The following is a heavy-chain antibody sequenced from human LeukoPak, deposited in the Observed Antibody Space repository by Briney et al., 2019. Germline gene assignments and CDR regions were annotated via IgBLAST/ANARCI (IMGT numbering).Heavy chain of an antibody. Sequence: GGSLRLSCTASGFVFSRDNMTWVRQAPGKGLEWVSHISENIYHADSVKGRFTISRDNAKNSLYLQMSNLRAEDTAMYYCVREIGRPKTFYFDSWGRGTLVIVSS. V-gene: IGHV3-69-1*01. CDR1: GFVFSRDN. CDR3: VREIGRPKTFYFDS. CDR2: ISENI. J-gene: IGHJ4*02.